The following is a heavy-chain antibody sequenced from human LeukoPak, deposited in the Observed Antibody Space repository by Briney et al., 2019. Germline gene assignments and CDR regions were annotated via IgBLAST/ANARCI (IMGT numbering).Heavy chain of an antibody. CDR3: ARGAYYDSSGYYYDIDY. CDR1: GFTFSSYE. J-gene: IGHJ4*02. CDR2: ISSSGSTI. Sequence: PGGSLRLSCAASGFTFSSYEMNWVRQAPGKGLEWVSYISSSGSTIYYADSVKGQFTISRDNAKNSLYLQMNSLRAEDTAVYYCARGAYYDSSGYYYDIDYWGQGTLVTVSS. D-gene: IGHD3-22*01. V-gene: IGHV3-48*03.